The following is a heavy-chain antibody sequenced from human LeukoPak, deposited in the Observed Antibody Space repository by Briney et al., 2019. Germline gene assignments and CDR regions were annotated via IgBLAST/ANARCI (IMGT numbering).Heavy chain of an antibody. D-gene: IGHD6-19*01. CDR1: GGSFSGYY. CDR2: INHSGST. Sequence: SETLSLTCAVYGGSFSGYYWSWIRQPPGKGLEWIGEINHSGSTNYNPSLKSRVTISVDTSKNQFSLKLSSVTAADTAVYYCARLDSSAYTIDYWGQGTLVTVSS. J-gene: IGHJ4*02. V-gene: IGHV4-34*01. CDR3: ARLDSSAYTIDY.